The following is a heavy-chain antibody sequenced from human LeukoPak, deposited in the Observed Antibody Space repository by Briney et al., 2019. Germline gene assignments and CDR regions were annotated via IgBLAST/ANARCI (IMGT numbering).Heavy chain of an antibody. CDR3: AKGYRGNYDY. CDR2: ISDRRGDT. D-gene: IGHD1-26*01. J-gene: IGHJ4*02. CDR1: GFTFSSYA. Sequence: GGSLRLSCAASGFTFSSYAMTWVRQLPGKGLEWVSAISDRRGDTYYADSVKGRFTISRDNSKNTLYLQMNSLRAEDTAVYYCAKGYRGNYDYWGQGTLVTVSS. V-gene: IGHV3-23*01.